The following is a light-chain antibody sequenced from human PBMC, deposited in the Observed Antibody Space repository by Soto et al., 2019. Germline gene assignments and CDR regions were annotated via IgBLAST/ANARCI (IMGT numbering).Light chain of an antibody. CDR2: GAS. Sequence: EIGLTQSPGTLTLSPGERATLSCRASQSVSSSYLAWYQQKPDQAPSLLIYGASSRATGIPDRFSGSGSGTDFTLTISRLEPEDSAVYYCQKYGSSPRFGQGPKVEIK. CDR3: QKYGSSPR. V-gene: IGKV3-20*01. J-gene: IGKJ1*01. CDR1: QSVSSSY.